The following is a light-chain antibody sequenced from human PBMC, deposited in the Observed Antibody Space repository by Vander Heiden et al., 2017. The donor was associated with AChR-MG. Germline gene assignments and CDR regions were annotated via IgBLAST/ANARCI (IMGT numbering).Light chain of an antibody. CDR3: QSYDSSLSGSV. CDR1: SSNIGAGYD. Sequence: QSVLTPPPSVSGAPGQRVTISCTGSSSNIGAGYDVHWYQQLPGTAPKLLIYGNSNRPSGVPDRFSGSKSGTSASPAITGLQAEDEADYYCQSYDSSLSGSVFGGGTKLTVL. V-gene: IGLV1-40*01. CDR2: GNS. J-gene: IGLJ2*01.